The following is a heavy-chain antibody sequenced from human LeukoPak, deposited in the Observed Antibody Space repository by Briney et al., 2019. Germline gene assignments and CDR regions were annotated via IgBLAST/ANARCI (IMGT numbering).Heavy chain of an antibody. CDR3: AREGRYRYGYNEYHSYMDI. CDR2: IYYSGIT. CDR1: GDSISSYY. J-gene: IGHJ6*03. D-gene: IGHD5-18*01. V-gene: IGHV4-59*01. Sequence: SETLSLTCIVSGDSISSYYWSWIRQPPGKGLEWIGYIYYSGITNYNPSLKSRVTISVDTSKNQFSLKLSSVTAAETAVYYCAREGRYRYGYNEYHSYMDIWGKGTTVTVTS.